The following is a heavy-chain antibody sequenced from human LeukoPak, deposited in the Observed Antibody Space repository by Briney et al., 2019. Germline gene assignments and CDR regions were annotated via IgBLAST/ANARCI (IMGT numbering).Heavy chain of an antibody. V-gene: IGHV1-69*02. D-gene: IGHD3-3*01. J-gene: IGHJ4*02. CDR2: IIPILGIA. Sequence: GASVKVSCKASGGTVSSYTISWVRQAPGQGLEWMGRIIPILGIANYAQKFQGRVTITADKSTSTAYMELSSLRSEDTAVYYCARFSGGDFWSGYHDYWGQGTLVTVSS. CDR3: ARFSGGDFWSGYHDY. CDR1: GGTVSSYT.